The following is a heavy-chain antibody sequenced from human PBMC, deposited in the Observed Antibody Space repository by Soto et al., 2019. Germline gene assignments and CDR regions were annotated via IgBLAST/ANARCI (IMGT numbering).Heavy chain of an antibody. Sequence: GGSLRLSCAASGFTFSTYAMSWVRQAPGKGLQWVSTISGGDGDTYYADSVKGRFTISRDNSENTLFLQMNSLTVEDTAVYYCAKDRLTSGTTVRFDPWGLGTLVTVSS. CDR2: ISGGDGDT. V-gene: IGHV3-23*01. J-gene: IGHJ5*02. D-gene: IGHD1-1*01. CDR1: GFTFSTYA. CDR3: AKDRLTSGTTVRFDP.